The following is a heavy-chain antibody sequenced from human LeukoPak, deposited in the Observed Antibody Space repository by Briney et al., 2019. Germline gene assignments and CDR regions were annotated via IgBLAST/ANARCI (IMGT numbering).Heavy chain of an antibody. CDR1: GFTFSSYS. Sequence: GGSLRLSCAASGFTFSSYSMNWVRQAPGKGLEWVSAISGSGGSTYYADSVKGRFTISRDNSKNTLYLQMNSLRAEDTAVYYCAKDPSYCGGDCPFDYWGQETLVTVSS. CDR2: ISGSGGST. D-gene: IGHD2-21*02. CDR3: AKDPSYCGGDCPFDY. J-gene: IGHJ4*02. V-gene: IGHV3-23*01.